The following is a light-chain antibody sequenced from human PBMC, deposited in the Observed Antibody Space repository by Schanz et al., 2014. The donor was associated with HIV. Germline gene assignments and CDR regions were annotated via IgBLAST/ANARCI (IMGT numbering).Light chain of an antibody. V-gene: IGKV3-15*01. J-gene: IGKJ1*01. CDR1: QSVSSN. CDR3: QQYYRTPWT. CDR2: RAS. Sequence: EIVMTQSPGTLSVSPGERATLSCKASQSVSSNLAWYQHKPGQAPSLLIYRASTRATGIPARFSGSGSGTEFTLTISSLQSEDFAVYYCQQYYRTPWTFGQGTKVEIK.